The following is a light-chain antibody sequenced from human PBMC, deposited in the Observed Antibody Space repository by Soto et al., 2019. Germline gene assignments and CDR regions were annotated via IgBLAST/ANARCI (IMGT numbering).Light chain of an antibody. Sequence: DIRLTQSPSTLTASVGDRVTITCRASQGGSNWLAWYQQKPGKAPRLLIEKASIVESVVPSMFSGSAARTEFTLTISSVQPDDVATYYCQQYNSYSTFGQGTKVDIK. V-gene: IGKV1-5*03. J-gene: IGKJ1*01. CDR1: QGGSNW. CDR2: KAS. CDR3: QQYNSYST.